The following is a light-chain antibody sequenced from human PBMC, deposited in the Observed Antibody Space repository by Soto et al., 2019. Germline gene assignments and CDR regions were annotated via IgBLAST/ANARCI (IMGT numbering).Light chain of an antibody. CDR1: SSDVGGYDY. CDR2: EVS. CDR3: SSYAGSNNV. Sequence: ALTQPPSASGSPGQSVTISCTGTSSDVGGYDYVSWYQQHPGKAPKLMIYEVSKRPSGVPDRFSGSKSGNTASLTVSGLQAEDEADYYCSSYAGSNNVFGTGTKVTVL. J-gene: IGLJ1*01. V-gene: IGLV2-8*01.